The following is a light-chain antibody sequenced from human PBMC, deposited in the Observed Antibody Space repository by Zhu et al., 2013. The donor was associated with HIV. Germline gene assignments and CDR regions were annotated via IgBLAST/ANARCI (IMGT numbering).Light chain of an antibody. CDR3: QQSYSTPGT. Sequence: EIVMTQSPATLSVSPGERATLSCRASQSVTRNIAWYQQKPGQAPRLLIYGASTRATGIPARFSGSGSGTEFTLTISSLQPEDFATYYCQQSYSTPGTFGQGTKLEIK. V-gene: IGKV3-15*01. J-gene: IGKJ1*01. CDR2: GAS. CDR1: QSVTRN.